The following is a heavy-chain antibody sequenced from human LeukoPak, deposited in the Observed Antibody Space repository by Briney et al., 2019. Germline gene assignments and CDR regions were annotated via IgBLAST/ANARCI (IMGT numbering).Heavy chain of an antibody. CDR1: GFTFSSYA. D-gene: IGHD2-21*02. J-gene: IGHJ4*02. CDR3: AREGSVVVTAIPTDY. V-gene: IGHV3-30*04. Sequence: GRSLRLSCVASGFTFSSYAMHWVRQAPGKGLEWVAVISYDGSNKYYADSVKGRFTISRDNSKNTLYLQMNSLRAEDTAVYYCAREGSVVVTAIPTDYRGQGTLVTVSS. CDR2: ISYDGSNK.